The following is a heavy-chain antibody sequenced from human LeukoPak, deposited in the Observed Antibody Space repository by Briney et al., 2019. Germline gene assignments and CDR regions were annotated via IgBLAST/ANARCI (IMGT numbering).Heavy chain of an antibody. CDR1: RLNLSNTW. CDR2: VKKKGDGGTT. J-gene: IGHJ4*02. V-gene: IGHV3-15*01. CDR3: TTDCGERFPD. D-gene: IGHD3-10*01. Sequence: GGSLRLCCSVSRLNLSNTWMSGVRQAPGKGLEWVGRVKKKGDGGTTAFAAPVEGRFIISRDDSKSTLCLQMNRLKTEDTGVYYSTTDCGERFPDWGQGTLVTVSS.